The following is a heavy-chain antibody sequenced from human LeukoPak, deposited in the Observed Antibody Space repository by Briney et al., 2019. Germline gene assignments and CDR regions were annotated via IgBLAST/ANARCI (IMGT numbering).Heavy chain of an antibody. CDR3: AKEPTYYDFWSGYPPDY. J-gene: IGHJ4*02. Sequence: GGSLRLSCAASVFTFSSYAMSWVRQAPGKGLEWVSAISGSGGSTYYADSLRGRFTISRDNSKNTLYLQMNSLRAEDTAVYYCAKEPTYYDFWSGYPPDYWGQGTLVTVSS. CDR1: VFTFSSYA. V-gene: IGHV3-23*01. D-gene: IGHD3-3*01. CDR2: ISGSGGST.